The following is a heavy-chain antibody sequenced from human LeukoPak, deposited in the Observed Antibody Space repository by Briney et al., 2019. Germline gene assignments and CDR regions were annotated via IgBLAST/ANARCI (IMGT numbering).Heavy chain of an antibody. D-gene: IGHD5-24*01. J-gene: IGHJ3*02. Sequence: GGSLRLSCVVSGFTFSSYWMTWVRQAPGKGLEWVANIRQDGSEKYYVDSVKGRFTISRDNAKNSLYLQMNSLRAEDTAVYYCASYNGKGAFDIWGQGTMVTVSS. CDR3: ASYNGKGAFDI. CDR1: GFTFSSYW. CDR2: IRQDGSEK. V-gene: IGHV3-7*01.